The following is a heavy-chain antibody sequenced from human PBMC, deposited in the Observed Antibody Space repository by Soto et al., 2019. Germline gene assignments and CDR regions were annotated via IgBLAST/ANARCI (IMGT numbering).Heavy chain of an antibody. Sequence: GASVKVSCKASGGTFSSYVISWVRQAPGQGLEWMGGIIPIFGTAYYAQKFRGRVTIAAAESTSTADMELSSLRSEDTAVYFCTRVHRSSSWHFDSWGQGTLVTVSS. J-gene: IGHJ4*02. CDR3: TRVHRSSSWHFDS. CDR2: IIPIFGTA. V-gene: IGHV1-69*13. D-gene: IGHD6-13*01. CDR1: GGTFSSYV.